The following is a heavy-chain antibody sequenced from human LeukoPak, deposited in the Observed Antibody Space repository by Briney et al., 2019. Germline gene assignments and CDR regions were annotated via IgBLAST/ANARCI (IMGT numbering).Heavy chain of an antibody. V-gene: IGHV3-49*03. CDR2: IRSKAYGETA. J-gene: IGHJ4*02. Sequence: GGSLRLSCTASGFTFGDCAMSWIRQAPGKGLEWVGFIRSKAYGETADYAASVKGRFTISRDDSKAIAYLQMNSLKTEDTAVYHCTRDRGAYNLYDYWGQGTLVTVSS. D-gene: IGHD1-1*01. CDR1: GFTFGDCA. CDR3: TRDRGAYNLYDY.